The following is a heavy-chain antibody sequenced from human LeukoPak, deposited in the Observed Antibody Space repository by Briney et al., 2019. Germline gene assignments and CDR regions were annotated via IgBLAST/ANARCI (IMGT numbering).Heavy chain of an antibody. CDR3: TREGRNFFDP. CDR1: GFTFSSYG. Sequence: GGSLRLSCAASGFTFSSYGMHWVRQAPGKGLEWVAFIRYDGSNKYYADSVKGRFTISRDNSKNTLYLQMNSLRAEDTAVYYCTREGRNFFDPWGQGTLVTVSS. J-gene: IGHJ5*02. V-gene: IGHV3-30*02. CDR2: IRYDGSNK.